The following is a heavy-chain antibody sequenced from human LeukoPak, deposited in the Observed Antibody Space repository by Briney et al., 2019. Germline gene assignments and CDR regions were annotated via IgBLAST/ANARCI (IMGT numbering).Heavy chain of an antibody. V-gene: IGHV3-23*01. D-gene: IGHD6-19*01. CDR2: ISGSGGST. J-gene: IGHJ6*03. CDR1: GFTFSSYG. Sequence: GGSLRLSCAASGFTFSSYGMSWVRQAPGKGLEWVSAISGSGGSTYYADSVRGRFTISRDNAENSLYLQMNSLRDEDTAVYYCARDPYSGGYGAYYYYYMDVWGKGTTVTVSS. CDR3: ARDPYSGGYGAYYYYYMDV.